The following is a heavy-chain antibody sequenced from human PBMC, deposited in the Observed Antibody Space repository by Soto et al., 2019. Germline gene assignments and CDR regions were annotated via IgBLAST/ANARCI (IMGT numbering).Heavy chain of an antibody. Sequence: ASVKVSCKASGYTFTSYGISWVRQAPGQGLEWMGWISAYNGNTNYAQKLQGRVTMTTDTSTSTAYMELRSLRSDDTAVYYCASSGTLYYYYGMDVWGQGTTVTVSS. CDR2: ISAYNGNT. CDR1: GYTFTSYG. CDR3: ASSGTLYYYYGMDV. D-gene: IGHD6-25*01. J-gene: IGHJ6*02. V-gene: IGHV1-18*01.